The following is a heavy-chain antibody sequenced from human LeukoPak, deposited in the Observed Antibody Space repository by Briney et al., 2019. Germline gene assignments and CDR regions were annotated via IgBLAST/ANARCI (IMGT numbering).Heavy chain of an antibody. CDR2: IYSGGST. V-gene: IGHV3-53*05. J-gene: IGHJ6*02. Sequence: PGGSLRLSCAASEFTVSSNYMSWVRQAPGKGLEWVSVIYSGGSTYYADSVKGRFTISRDNSKNTLYLQMNSLRAEDTAVYYCAKGLYGSSSYYYGMDVWGQGTTVTVSS. CDR1: EFTVSSNY. D-gene: IGHD3-10*01. CDR3: AKGLYGSSSYYYGMDV.